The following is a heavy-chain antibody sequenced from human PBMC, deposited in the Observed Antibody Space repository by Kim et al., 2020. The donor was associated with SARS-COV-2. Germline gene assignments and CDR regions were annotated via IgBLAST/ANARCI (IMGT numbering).Heavy chain of an antibody. D-gene: IGHD3-3*01. Sequence: GGSLRLSCAASGFTFSSYAMHWVRQAPGKGLEWVAVISYDGSNKYYADSVKGRFTISRDNSKNTLYLQMNSLRAEDTAVYYCARGEAYYDFWSGYWVDYWGQGTLVTVSS. CDR1: GFTFSSYA. V-gene: IGHV3-30*04. CDR3: ARGEAYYDFWSGYWVDY. J-gene: IGHJ4*02. CDR2: ISYDGSNK.